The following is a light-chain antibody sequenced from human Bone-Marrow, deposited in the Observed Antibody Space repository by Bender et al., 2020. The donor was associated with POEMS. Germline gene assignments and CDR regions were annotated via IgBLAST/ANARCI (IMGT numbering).Light chain of an antibody. V-gene: IGLV1-51*01. CDR3: CSYAGTFWV. J-gene: IGLJ3*02. CDR2: DNN. Sequence: QSVLTQPPSVSAAPGQRVTISCSGSYSNIGNNYVSWYQQLPGTAPKLLIYDNNQRPSGVPDRFSGSKSGNTASLTISGLQAEDEANYFCCSYAGTFWVFGGGTKVTVL. CDR1: YSNIGNNY.